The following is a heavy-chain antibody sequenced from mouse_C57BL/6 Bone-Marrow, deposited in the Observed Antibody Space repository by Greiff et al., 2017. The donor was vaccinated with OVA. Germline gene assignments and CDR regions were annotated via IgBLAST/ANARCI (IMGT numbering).Heavy chain of an antibody. CDR2: ISDGGSYT. D-gene: IGHD1-1*01. Sequence: EVKLMESGGGLVKPGGSLKLSCAASGFTFSSYAMSWVRQTPEKRLEWVATISDGGSYTYYPDNVKGRFTISRDNAKNNLYLQMSHLKSEDTAMYYCARDLYCYGSSNYWGQGTTLTVSS. CDR3: ARDLYCYGSSNY. CDR1: GFTFSSYA. J-gene: IGHJ2*01. V-gene: IGHV5-4*01.